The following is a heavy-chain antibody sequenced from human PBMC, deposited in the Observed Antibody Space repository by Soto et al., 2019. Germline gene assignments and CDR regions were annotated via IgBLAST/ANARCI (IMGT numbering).Heavy chain of an antibody. CDR1: GGTFSSYA. CDR2: ISPIFGTA. V-gene: IGHV1-69*06. J-gene: IGHJ4*02. CDR3: ATTPGLDCSGGSCYSNY. D-gene: IGHD2-15*01. Sequence: QVQLVQSGAEVKKPGSSVRVSCKASGGTFSSYAISWVRQAPGQGLEWMGGISPIFGTADYAQKFQGRVTTTADKSTNTAYMELSSLRSEDTAVYYCATTPGLDCSGGSCYSNYWGQGTLFTVSS.